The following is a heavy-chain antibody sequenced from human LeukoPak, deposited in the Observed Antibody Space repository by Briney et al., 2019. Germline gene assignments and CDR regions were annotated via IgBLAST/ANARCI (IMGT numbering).Heavy chain of an antibody. D-gene: IGHD3-16*01. V-gene: IGHV1-69*04. CDR2: IIPILGIA. CDR3: ARETSPWGGRGRFSNRFDP. Sequence: ASVKVSCKASGGTFSSYAISWVRQAPGQGLEWMGRIIPILGIANYAQKFQGRVTITADKSTSTAYMELSSLRSEDTAVYYCARETSPWGGRGRFSNRFDPWGQGTLVTVSS. CDR1: GGTFSSYA. J-gene: IGHJ5*02.